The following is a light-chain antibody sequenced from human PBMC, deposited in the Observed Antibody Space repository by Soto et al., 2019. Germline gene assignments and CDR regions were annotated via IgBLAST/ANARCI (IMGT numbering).Light chain of an antibody. CDR2: AAS. J-gene: IGKJ1*01. V-gene: IGKV1-8*01. CDR3: QQYYSNPPA. Sequence: AIRMTQSPSSFSASTGDRVTITCRASQGINTYLAWYQQKPGKAPKLLIYAASILQSGVPSRFSGSGSGTDFSLTISCLQSEDFATYYCQQYYSNPPAFGQGTKVEIK. CDR1: QGINTY.